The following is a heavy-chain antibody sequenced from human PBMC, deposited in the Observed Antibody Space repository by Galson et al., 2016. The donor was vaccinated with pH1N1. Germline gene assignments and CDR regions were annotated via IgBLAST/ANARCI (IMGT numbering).Heavy chain of an antibody. CDR2: ISPYSGNT. CDR3: ARALPRVSIPSEAFDI. Sequence: SVKVSCKASGYTFTIYGISWVRQAPGQGLEWMGWISPYSGNTKYAQKVQGRVTMTTEKSTGTPYMELRSLTSDDTAAYFCARALPRVSIPSEAFDIWGQGTMVTVSS. V-gene: IGHV1-18*01. D-gene: IGHD2/OR15-2a*01. CDR1: GYTFTIYG. J-gene: IGHJ3*02.